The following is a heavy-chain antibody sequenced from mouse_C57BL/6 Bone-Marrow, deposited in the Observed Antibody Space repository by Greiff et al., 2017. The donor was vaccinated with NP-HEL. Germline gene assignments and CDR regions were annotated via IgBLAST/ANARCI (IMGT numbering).Heavy chain of an antibody. CDR2: ISYDGSN. Sequence: EVKLVESGPGLVKPSQSLSLTCSVTGYSITSGYYWNWIRQFPGNKLEWMGYISYDGSNNYNPSLKNRISITRDTSKNQFFLKLNSVTTEDTATYYCARELGPYWYFDVWGTGTTVTVSS. D-gene: IGHD4-1*01. CDR1: GYSITSGYY. V-gene: IGHV3-6*01. J-gene: IGHJ1*03. CDR3: ARELGPYWYFDV.